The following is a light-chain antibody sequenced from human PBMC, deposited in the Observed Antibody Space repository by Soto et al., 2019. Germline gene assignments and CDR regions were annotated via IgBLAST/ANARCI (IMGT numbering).Light chain of an antibody. J-gene: IGLJ2*01. CDR3: SSYTSSSPLV. V-gene: IGLV2-14*01. Sequence: QSALTQPASVSGSPGQSITISCTGTSSDVGGHNYVYWYQQYPGKAPKLMIYEVSNRPSGVSNRFSGSKSGNTASLTISGLQAEDEADYDCSSYTSSSPLVFGAGTKLTVL. CDR1: SSDVGGHNY. CDR2: EVS.